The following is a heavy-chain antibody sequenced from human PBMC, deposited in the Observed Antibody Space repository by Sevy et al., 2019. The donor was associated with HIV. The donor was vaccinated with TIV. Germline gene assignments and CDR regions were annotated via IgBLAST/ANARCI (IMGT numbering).Heavy chain of an antibody. CDR3: ARVDRVGATTMAYFDY. J-gene: IGHJ4*02. CDR2: ISGRSTYT. V-gene: IGHV3-11*06. CDR1: GFIFSDYY. Sequence: GGSLRLSCGASGFIFSDYYMSWIRQAPGKGLEWVSYISGRSTYTNYADSVKGRFTISRDNAKNSVYLQMNSLRADDTAVYYCARVDRVGATTMAYFDYWAREPWSPSPQ. D-gene: IGHD1-26*01.